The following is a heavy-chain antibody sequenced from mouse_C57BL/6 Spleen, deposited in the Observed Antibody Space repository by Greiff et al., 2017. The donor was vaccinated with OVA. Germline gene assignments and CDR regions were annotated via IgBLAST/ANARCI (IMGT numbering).Heavy chain of an antibody. CDR2: IYPGSGST. V-gene: IGHV1-55*01. CDR3: ARLVYYAMDD. CDR1: GYTFTSYW. Sequence: VQLQQPGAELVKPGASVKMSCKASGYTFTSYWITWVKQRPGQGLEWIGDIYPGSGSTNYNEKFKSKATLTVDTSSSTAYMQLSSPTSGDSAGYYCARLVYYAMDDWGQGTSGTGSS. J-gene: IGHJ4*01.